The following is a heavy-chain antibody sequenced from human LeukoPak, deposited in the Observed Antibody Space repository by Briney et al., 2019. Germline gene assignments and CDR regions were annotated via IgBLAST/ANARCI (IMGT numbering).Heavy chain of an antibody. CDR2: ISYDGSNK. J-gene: IGHJ4*02. V-gene: IGHV3-30-3*01. CDR1: GFTFSNAW. Sequence: GGSLRLSCAASGFTFSNAWMSWVRQAPGKGLEWVAVISYDGSNKYYADSVKGRFTISRDNSKNTLYLQMNSLRAEDTAVYYCAREIGYYDSSGTSFDYWGQGTLVTVSS. CDR3: AREIGYYDSSGTSFDY. D-gene: IGHD3-22*01.